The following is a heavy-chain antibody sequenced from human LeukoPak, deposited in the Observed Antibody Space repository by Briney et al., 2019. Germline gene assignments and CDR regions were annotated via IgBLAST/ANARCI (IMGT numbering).Heavy chain of an antibody. J-gene: IGHJ4*02. V-gene: IGHV4-34*01. CDR2: INHSGST. CDR3: ARESRIAVAGHFDY. Sequence: IRQXPGKGLXXIGEINHSGSTNYNPSLKSRVTISVDTSKNQFSLKLSSVTAADTAVYYCARESRIAVAGHFDYWGQGTLVTVSS. D-gene: IGHD6-19*01.